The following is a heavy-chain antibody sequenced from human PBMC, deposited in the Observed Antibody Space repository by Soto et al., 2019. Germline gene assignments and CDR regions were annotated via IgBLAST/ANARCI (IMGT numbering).Heavy chain of an antibody. J-gene: IGHJ4*02. V-gene: IGHV4-39*02. CDR3: VVRLGKISSFDY. CDR2: IHYSGST. CDR1: GGSISTSSYY. Sequence: QLQMQESGPGLVKPSETLTLTCSICGGSISTSSYYWGWIRQPPGKGLEWIGSIHYSGSTSYNPSLKSRVTMSADTSKNHFSLRLSTVTAADTAVYYCVVRLGKISSFDYWGQGTLVTVSS. D-gene: IGHD3-16*02.